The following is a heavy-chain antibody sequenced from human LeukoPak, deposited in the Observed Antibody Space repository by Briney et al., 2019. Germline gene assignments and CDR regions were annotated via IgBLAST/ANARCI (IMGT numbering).Heavy chain of an antibody. CDR3: AKGAAGFDAFDI. J-gene: IGHJ3*02. CDR2: ISWNSGSI. CDR1: GFTFDDYA. V-gene: IGHV3-9*01. Sequence: PGRSQRLSCAASGFTFDDYAMHWVRQAPGKGLEWVSGISWNSGSIGYADSVKGRFTISRDNAKNSLYLQMNSLRAEDTALYYCAKGAAGFDAFDIWGQGTMVTVSS. D-gene: IGHD6-13*01.